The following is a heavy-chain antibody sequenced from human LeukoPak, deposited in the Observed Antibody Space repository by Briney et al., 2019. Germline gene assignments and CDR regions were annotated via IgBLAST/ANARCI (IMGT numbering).Heavy chain of an antibody. Sequence: SETLSLTCTVYGGSFSGYYWSWIRQPPGKGLEWIGEINHSGSTNYYPSLKSRVTISIDTSKNQFSLRLSSVTAADTAMYYCARLYGSGSYYNYWGQGTLVTVSS. CDR3: ARLYGSGSYYNY. D-gene: IGHD3-10*01. V-gene: IGHV4-34*01. CDR1: GGSFSGYY. CDR2: INHSGST. J-gene: IGHJ4*02.